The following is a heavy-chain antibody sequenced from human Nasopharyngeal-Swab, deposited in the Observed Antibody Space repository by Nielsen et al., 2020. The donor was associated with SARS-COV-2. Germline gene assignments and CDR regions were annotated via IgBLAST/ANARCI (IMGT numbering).Heavy chain of an antibody. CDR3: AKGMDTVPNNWFDP. Sequence: RQCPGQGLEWVSSISSSSSYIYYADSVKGRFTISRDNAKNSLYLQMNSLRAEDTAVYYCAKGMDTVPNNWFDPWGQGTLVTVSS. J-gene: IGHJ5*02. CDR2: ISSSSSYI. D-gene: IGHD5-18*01. V-gene: IGHV3-21*01.